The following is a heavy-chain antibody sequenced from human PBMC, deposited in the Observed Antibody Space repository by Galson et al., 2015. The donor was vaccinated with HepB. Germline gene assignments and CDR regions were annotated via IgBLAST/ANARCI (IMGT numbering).Heavy chain of an antibody. CDR3: ATPIDRGSYPWLFDY. D-gene: IGHD1-26*01. J-gene: IGHJ4*02. CDR2: FDPEDGET. V-gene: IGHV1-24*01. CDR1: GYTLTELS. Sequence: SVKVSCKVSGYTLTELSMHWVRQAPGKGLEWMGGFDPEDGETIYAQKFQGRVTMTEDTSTDTAYMELSSLRSEDTAVYYCATPIDRGSYPWLFDYWGQGTLVTVSS.